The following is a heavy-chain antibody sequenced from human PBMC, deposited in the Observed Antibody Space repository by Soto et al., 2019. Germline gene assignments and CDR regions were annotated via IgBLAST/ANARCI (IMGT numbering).Heavy chain of an antibody. CDR3: AKGYCSSTSCYVSYFDY. J-gene: IGHJ4*02. Sequence: PGGSLRLSCAASGFTFSSYAMSWVRQAPGKGLEWVSAISGSGGSTYYADSVKGRFTISRDNSKNTLYLQMNSLRAEDTAVYYCAKGYCSSTSCYVSYFDYWGQGTLVTVSS. CDR2: ISGSGGST. D-gene: IGHD2-2*01. CDR1: GFTFSSYA. V-gene: IGHV3-23*01.